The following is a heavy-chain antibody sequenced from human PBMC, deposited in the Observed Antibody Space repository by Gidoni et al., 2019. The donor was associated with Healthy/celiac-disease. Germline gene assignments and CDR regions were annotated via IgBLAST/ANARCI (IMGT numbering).Heavy chain of an antibody. CDR1: GFTFSSYG. Sequence: QVQLVESGGGVVQPGRYLRLSCSSSGFTFSSYGMQWVRQAPGKGLEWVAVIWYDGSNKDYADSVKGRFTISRDNSKNTLYLQMNSLRAEDTAVYYCARDDYGEIDYWGQGTLVTVSS. CDR3: ARDDYGEIDY. CDR2: IWYDGSNK. D-gene: IGHD4-17*01. V-gene: IGHV3-33*01. J-gene: IGHJ4*02.